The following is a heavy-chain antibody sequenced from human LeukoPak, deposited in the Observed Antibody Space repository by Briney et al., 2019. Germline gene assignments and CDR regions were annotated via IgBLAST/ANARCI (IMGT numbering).Heavy chain of an antibody. J-gene: IGHJ4*02. CDR3: TRHADPDCSGGSCYSGRTDY. CDR2: IRSKANSYAT. V-gene: IGHV3-73*01. Sequence: GGSLRLSCAASGFTSSGSAMHWVRQASGKGLEWVGRIRSKANSYATAYAASVKGRFTISRDDSKNTAYPQMNSLKTEDTAVYYCTRHADPDCSGGSCYSGRTDYWGQGTLVTVSS. D-gene: IGHD2-15*01. CDR1: GFTSSGSA.